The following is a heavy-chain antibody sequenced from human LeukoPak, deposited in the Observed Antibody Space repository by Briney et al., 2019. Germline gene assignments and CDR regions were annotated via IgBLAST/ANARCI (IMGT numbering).Heavy chain of an antibody. J-gene: IGHJ4*02. Sequence: PGGSLRLSCAASGFTFSDYYMSWIRQAPGKGLEWVANIKQDGSEKYYVDSVKGRFTISRDNAKNSLYLQMNSLRAEDTAVYYCAIQANPDYWGQGTLVTVSS. CDR3: AIQANPDY. CDR2: IKQDGSEK. V-gene: IGHV3-7*01. CDR1: GFTFSDYY.